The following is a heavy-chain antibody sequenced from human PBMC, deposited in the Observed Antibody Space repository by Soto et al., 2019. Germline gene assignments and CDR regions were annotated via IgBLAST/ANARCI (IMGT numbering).Heavy chain of an antibody. CDR3: ARGGHVVVVTAALDY. D-gene: IGHD2-21*02. J-gene: IGHJ4*01. CDR2: VNPSGGHT. CDR1: GDTFTDYY. Sequence: QVQLMQSGAEVKKPGASVKVSCKASGDTFTDYYIHWVRQAPGQGLEWMGTVNPSGGHTTYAQHFLGRVTMTRDTSTSTLYMELTSLTSDDTAIYCCARGGHVVVVTAALDYWGHGTLVTVSS. V-gene: IGHV1-46*01.